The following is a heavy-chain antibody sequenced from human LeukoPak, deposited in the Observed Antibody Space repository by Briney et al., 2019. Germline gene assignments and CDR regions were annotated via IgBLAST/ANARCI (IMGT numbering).Heavy chain of an antibody. V-gene: IGHV3-74*01. CDR2: INRDWSST. CDR1: GFTLSNYW. Sequence: GGSVRLSCAASGFTLSNYWMHWVRQTPGKGLVWVSRINRDWSSTDYAESVKGRFTISRDNAKNTLYLQMNSLRAEDTAVYYCARVSGDFDYWGHGTLVTVSS. J-gene: IGHJ4*01. CDR3: ARVSGDFDY. D-gene: IGHD4-17*01.